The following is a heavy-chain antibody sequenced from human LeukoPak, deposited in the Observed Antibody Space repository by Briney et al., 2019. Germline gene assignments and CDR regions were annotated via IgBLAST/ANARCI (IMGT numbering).Heavy chain of an antibody. CDR2: IHYSGST. Sequence: SETLSLTCTVSGGSISSGGYYWSWIRQHPGKGLEWIGYIHYSGSTYYNPSLKSRVTISVDTSKNQFSLKLSSVTAADTAVYYCASENVDTALDYWGQGTLVTVSS. V-gene: IGHV4-31*03. CDR3: ASENVDTALDY. D-gene: IGHD5-18*01. J-gene: IGHJ4*02. CDR1: GGSISSGGYY.